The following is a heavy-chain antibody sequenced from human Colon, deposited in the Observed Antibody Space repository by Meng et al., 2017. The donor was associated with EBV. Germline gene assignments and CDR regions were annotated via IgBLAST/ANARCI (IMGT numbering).Heavy chain of an antibody. D-gene: IGHD3-9*01. J-gene: IGHJ4*02. CDR3: ALGTNILTAYYDY. CDR2: IYWDDDK. Sequence: HIPVAEAVPTVVKPPPTLTLTCIFSAFSLSTRGVGVGWIRQPPGKALEWLALIYWDDDKRYSPSLTSRLTIAGDTSKNQVVLTMTNMDPVDTATYYCALGTNILTAYYDYWGQGTLVTVSS. CDR1: AFSLSTRGVG. V-gene: IGHV2-5*02.